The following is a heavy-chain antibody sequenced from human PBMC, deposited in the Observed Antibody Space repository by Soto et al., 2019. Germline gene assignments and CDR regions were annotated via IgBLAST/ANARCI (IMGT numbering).Heavy chain of an antibody. D-gene: IGHD6-13*01. V-gene: IGHV1-69*13. CDR3: AKGSSSWSGAGGVAWNFDY. J-gene: IGHJ4*02. CDR2: IIPIFGTA. CDR1: GGTFSSYA. Sequence: ASVKVSCKASGGTFSSYAISWVRQAPGQGLEWMGGIIPIFGTANYAQKFQGRVTITADESTSTAYMELSSLRSEDTAVYYCAKGSSSWSGAGGVAWNFDYWGQGTLVTVSS.